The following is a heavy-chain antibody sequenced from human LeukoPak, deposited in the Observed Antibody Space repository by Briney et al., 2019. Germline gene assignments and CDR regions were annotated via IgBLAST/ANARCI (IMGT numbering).Heavy chain of an antibody. CDR2: IYYSGST. CDR3: AREDYYDSSGYFHV. D-gene: IGHD3-22*01. CDR1: GGSISSYY. V-gene: IGHV4-59*01. Sequence: PSETLSLTCTVSGGSISSYYWSWIRQPPGKGLEWIGYIYYSGSTNYNPSLKSRVTISVDTSKNQFSLKLSSVTAADTAVYYCAREDYYDSSGYFHVWGQGTTVTVSS. J-gene: IGHJ6*02.